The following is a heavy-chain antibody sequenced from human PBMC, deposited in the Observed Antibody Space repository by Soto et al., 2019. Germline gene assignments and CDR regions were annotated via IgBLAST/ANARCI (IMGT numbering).Heavy chain of an antibody. V-gene: IGHV1-46*01. CDR2: INPNGGST. J-gene: IGHJ3*02. Sequence: QVQLVQSGAEVKKPGASVKVSCKASGYTFTTYYMHWLRQAPGQGLEWMGRINPNGGSTNYGQKFQGRVTVTRDTSTSTVYMELSSLRSEDTGVFYCAARGVVTGSPDGFDIWGQGTMVTVSS. CDR1: GYTFTTYY. CDR3: AARGVVTGSPDGFDI. D-gene: IGHD2-21*02.